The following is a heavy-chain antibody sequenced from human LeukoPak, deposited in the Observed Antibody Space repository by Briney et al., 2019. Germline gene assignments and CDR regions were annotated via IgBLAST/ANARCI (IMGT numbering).Heavy chain of an antibody. CDR2: ISAYNGNT. CDR3: ATTRDIVVVGGFDY. CDR1: GYTFTSYG. Sequence: ASVKVSCKASGYTFTSYGISWVRQAPGQGLERMGWISAYNGNTNYAQKLQGRVTMTTDTSTSTAYMELRSLRSDDTAVYYCATTRDIVVVGGFDYWGQGTLVTVSS. D-gene: IGHD2-15*01. V-gene: IGHV1-18*01. J-gene: IGHJ4*02.